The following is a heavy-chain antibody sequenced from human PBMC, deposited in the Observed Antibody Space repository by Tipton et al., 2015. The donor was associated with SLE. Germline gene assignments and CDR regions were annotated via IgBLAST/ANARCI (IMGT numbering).Heavy chain of an antibody. V-gene: IGHV4-38-2*01. CDR1: GYSISSGYY. CDR2: IYHSGGT. CDR3: AKAKGSGTHPWFDP. J-gene: IGHJ5*02. Sequence: TLSLTCAVSGYSISSGYYLGWIRQPPGKGLEWIGSIYHSGGTYYNPTLKSRVTISVDTSKNQFSLKLSSVTAADTAVYYCAKAKGSGTHPWFDPWGQGTLVTVSS. D-gene: IGHD3-10*01.